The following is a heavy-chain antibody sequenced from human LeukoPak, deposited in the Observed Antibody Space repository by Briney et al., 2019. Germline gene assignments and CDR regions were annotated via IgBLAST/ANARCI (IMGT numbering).Heavy chain of an antibody. Sequence: SETLSLTCAVYGGSFSVYYWSWIRQPPGKGLEWIGEINHSGSTNYNPSLKSRVTISVDTSKNQFSLKLSSVTAADTAVYYCARGSSLPGDIVVVPAAQGYYYYMDVWGKGTTVTVSS. CDR1: GGSFSVYY. CDR3: ARGSSLPGDIVVVPAAQGYYYYMDV. CDR2: INHSGST. D-gene: IGHD2-2*01. J-gene: IGHJ6*03. V-gene: IGHV4-34*01.